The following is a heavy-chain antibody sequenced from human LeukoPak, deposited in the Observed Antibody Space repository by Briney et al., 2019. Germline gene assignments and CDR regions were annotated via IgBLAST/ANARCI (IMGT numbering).Heavy chain of an antibody. CDR1: GFTFGTHW. D-gene: IGHD5-18*01. V-gene: IGHV3-74*01. CDR2: IKSDGSTT. J-gene: IGHJ4*02. Sequence: PGGSLRLSCAASGFTFGTHWMHWVRQAPGKGLVWVSRIKSDGSTTTYADSVKGRFTISRDNAKNTLYLQMNSLRAEDTAVYYCARVVDTHFDYWGQGTLVTVSS. CDR3: ARVVDTHFDY.